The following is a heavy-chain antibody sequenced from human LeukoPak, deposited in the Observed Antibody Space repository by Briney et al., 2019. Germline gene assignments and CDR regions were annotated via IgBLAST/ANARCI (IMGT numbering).Heavy chain of an antibody. J-gene: IGHJ5*02. Sequence: GASVKVSCKASGYTFTSYYVHWVRQAPGQGLEWMGIINPSGGSTSYAQKFQGRVTMTRDTSASTVYMELSSLRSEDTAVYYCARSLRMDNWFDPWGQGTLVTVSS. V-gene: IGHV1-46*01. CDR3: ARSLRMDNWFDP. D-gene: IGHD2-2*03. CDR2: INPSGGST. CDR1: GYTFTSYY.